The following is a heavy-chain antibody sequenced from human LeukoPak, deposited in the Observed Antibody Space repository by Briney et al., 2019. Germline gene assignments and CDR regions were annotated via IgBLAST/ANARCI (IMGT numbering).Heavy chain of an antibody. J-gene: IGHJ4*02. CDR2: IYSAGST. D-gene: IGHD3-22*01. Sequence: PWGSLRLSCAASGFTVSGNYMSWVRQAPGKGLEWVSVIYSAGSTYYADSVRGRFTISRDNSKNALYLQMNSLRAEDTAVYYCARDHPYYHDNWGQGTLVTVSS. CDR3: ARDHPYYHDN. V-gene: IGHV3-53*01. CDR1: GFTVSGNY.